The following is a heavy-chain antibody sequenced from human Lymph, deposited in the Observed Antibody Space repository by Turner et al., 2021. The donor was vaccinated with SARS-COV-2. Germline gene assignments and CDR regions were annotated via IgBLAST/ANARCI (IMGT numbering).Heavy chain of an antibody. CDR2: IIPMRDIA. CDR3: ARDVTGPLGY. Sequence: VQLVQSGAEVKKHGSSVRVSCKATGGTFSSYAISWVRQAPGQGLEWMGGIIPMRDIANYAQKFQGSVTITADKSTSTAYMELSSLRSEDTAVYYYARDVTGPLGYWGQGTLVTVSS. D-gene: IGHD1-20*01. J-gene: IGHJ4*02. V-gene: IGHV1-69*10. CDR1: GGTFSSYA.